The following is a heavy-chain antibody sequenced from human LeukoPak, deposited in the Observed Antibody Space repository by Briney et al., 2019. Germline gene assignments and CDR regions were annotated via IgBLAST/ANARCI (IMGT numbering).Heavy chain of an antibody. Sequence: SETLSLTCTVSGGSISSSSAYWGWIRQPPGKGLEWIGSIYYSKNTYYNPSLESRVTISADTSKNQFSLTLGSVSATDTAVYYCVSPRGFSYGYFDYWGQGTLVTVSS. J-gene: IGHJ4*02. CDR1: GGSISSSSAY. CDR3: VSPRGFSYGYFDY. D-gene: IGHD5-18*01. V-gene: IGHV4-39*01. CDR2: IYYSKNT.